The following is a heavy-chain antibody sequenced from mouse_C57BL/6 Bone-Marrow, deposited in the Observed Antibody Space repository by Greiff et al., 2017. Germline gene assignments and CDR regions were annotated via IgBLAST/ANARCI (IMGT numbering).Heavy chain of an antibody. CDR1: GYTFTSYW. CDR3: ARRYGSSFPYAMDY. Sequence: QVQLQQPGAELVKPGASVKLSCKASGYTFTSYWMHWVKQRPGQGLEWIGMIHPNSGSTKYNEKFKSKATLTVDKSSSTAYMQLSSLTSEDSAVYYCARRYGSSFPYAMDYWGQGTSGTVSS. D-gene: IGHD1-1*01. V-gene: IGHV1-64*01. J-gene: IGHJ4*01. CDR2: IHPNSGST.